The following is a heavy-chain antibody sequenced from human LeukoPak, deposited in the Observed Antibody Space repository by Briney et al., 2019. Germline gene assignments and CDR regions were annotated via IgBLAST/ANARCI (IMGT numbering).Heavy chain of an antibody. Sequence: SETLSLTCTVSGGSISSSSYYWGWIRQPPGKGLEWIGSIYYSGSTYYSPFLKSRVTISVDTSKNQFSLKLSSVTAADTAVYYCAKGTSSGWYYFDYWGQGTLVTVSS. J-gene: IGHJ4*02. CDR3: AKGTSSGWYYFDY. CDR1: GGSISSSSYY. D-gene: IGHD6-19*01. CDR2: IYYSGST. V-gene: IGHV4-39*07.